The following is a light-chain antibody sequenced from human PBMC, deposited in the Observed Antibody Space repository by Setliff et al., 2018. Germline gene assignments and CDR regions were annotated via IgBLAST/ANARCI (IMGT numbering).Light chain of an antibody. CDR3: SSYAGSNNFV. V-gene: IGLV2-8*01. CDR2: EVS. Sequence: QSVLTQPPSASGSPGQSVTISCTGTSSDVGGYNYAPWYQQHPGRAPKLMIYEVSKRPSGVPDRFSGSKSGNTASLTVSGLQAEDEADYYCSSYAGSNNFVFGTGTKVTVL. CDR1: SSDVGGYNY. J-gene: IGLJ1*01.